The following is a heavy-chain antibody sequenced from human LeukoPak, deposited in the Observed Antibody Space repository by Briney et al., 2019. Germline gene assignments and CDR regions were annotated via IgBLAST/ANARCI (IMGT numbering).Heavy chain of an antibody. CDR1: GFTFSDPY. Sequence: PGGSLRLSCTASGFTFSDPYMDWVRQAPGQGPEWVGRIRNKANSYTTTYAASVEGRFSISRDDSKNSLYLQMNSLKTEDTAMYFCVRVGARSFGDFDIWGQGTMVTVSS. CDR2: IRNKANSYTT. V-gene: IGHV3-72*01. J-gene: IGHJ3*02. D-gene: IGHD1-26*01. CDR3: VRVGARSFGDFDI.